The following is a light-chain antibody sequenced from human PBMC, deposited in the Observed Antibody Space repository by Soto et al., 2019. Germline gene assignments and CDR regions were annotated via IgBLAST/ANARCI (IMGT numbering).Light chain of an antibody. V-gene: IGKV4-1*01. CDR1: QSVLYSSNNKNY. J-gene: IGKJ1*01. Sequence: DIVMTQSPDSLAVSLGERATINCKSSQSVLYSSNNKNYLAWYQQKPGQPPKLLIYWASTPESGVPDRFSGSGSETDFTLTISSLQAEDVAVYYCQQYYSTPSWTFGQGTKVDIK. CDR3: QQYYSTPSWT. CDR2: WAS.